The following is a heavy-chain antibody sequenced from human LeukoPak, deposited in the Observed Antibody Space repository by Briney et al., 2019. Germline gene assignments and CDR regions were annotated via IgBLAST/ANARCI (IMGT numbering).Heavy chain of an antibody. CDR3: ARDQRSLFDV. J-gene: IGHJ4*02. CDR1: GGSISSSRYY. V-gene: IGHV4-39*07. D-gene: IGHD1-26*01. Sequence: SETLSLTCTVSGGSISSSRYYWGWIRQPPGKGLEWIGSIYSSGSTYYNPSLKSRVTISVDTSKNQFSLKLSSVTAADTAVYYCARDQRSLFDVWGQGSLVTVSS. CDR2: IYSSGST.